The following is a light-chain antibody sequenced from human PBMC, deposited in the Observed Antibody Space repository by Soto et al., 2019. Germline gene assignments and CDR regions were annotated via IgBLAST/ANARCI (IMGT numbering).Light chain of an antibody. Sequence: DIQMTQSPSSRSASVGERVTITFRASQIISTYLNWYHQKPGKAPDLLIYAASSLKSGVPSRFSGSGSGTHFTLTITGLQPADFATYYCQQNFSIPITFGQGTRLEIK. J-gene: IGKJ5*01. V-gene: IGKV1-39*01. CDR2: AAS. CDR3: QQNFSIPIT. CDR1: QIISTY.